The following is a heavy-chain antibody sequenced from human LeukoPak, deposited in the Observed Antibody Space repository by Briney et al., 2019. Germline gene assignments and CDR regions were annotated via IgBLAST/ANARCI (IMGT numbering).Heavy chain of an antibody. CDR1: GGSISSYY. CDR2: IYYSGST. CDR3: AREGQQLVPPFDY. J-gene: IGHJ4*02. D-gene: IGHD6-6*01. Sequence: KPSETLSLTCTVSGGSISSYYWSWIRQPPGKGLEWIGYIYYSGSTNYNPSLKSRVTISVDTSKNQFSLKLSSVTAADTAVYYCAREGQQLVPPFDYWGQGTLVTVSS. V-gene: IGHV4-59*12.